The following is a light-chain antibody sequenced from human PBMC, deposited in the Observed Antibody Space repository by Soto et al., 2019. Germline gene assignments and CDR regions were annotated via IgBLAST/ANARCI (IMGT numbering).Light chain of an antibody. J-gene: IGKJ4*01. CDR1: QGIRNH. Sequence: IVMTQSPATLSVSPGERVTFSCRASQGIRNHLAWYQHKPGQAPRLLISYGSAGATGIPARFSGSGSGTEFTLTINSLQSEDFAVYYCQQFYTWPVTFGRGTKVDIK. CDR3: QQFYTWPVT. CDR2: YGS. V-gene: IGKV3-15*01.